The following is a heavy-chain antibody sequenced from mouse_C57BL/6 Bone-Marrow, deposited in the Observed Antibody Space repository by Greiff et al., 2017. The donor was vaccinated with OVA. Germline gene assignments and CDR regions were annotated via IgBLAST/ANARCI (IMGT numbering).Heavy chain of an antibody. Sequence: QVQLQQSGAELVRPGTSVKMSCKASGYTFTNYWIGWAKQRPGHGLEWIGDIYPGGGYTNYNEKFKGKATLTADNSSSTAYMQFSSLTSEDSAIYYCARRGGSYYGSSYWYFDVWGTGTTVTVSS. D-gene: IGHD1-1*01. CDR2: IYPGGGYT. CDR1: GYTFTNYW. V-gene: IGHV1-63*01. CDR3: ARRGGSYYGSSYWYFDV. J-gene: IGHJ1*03.